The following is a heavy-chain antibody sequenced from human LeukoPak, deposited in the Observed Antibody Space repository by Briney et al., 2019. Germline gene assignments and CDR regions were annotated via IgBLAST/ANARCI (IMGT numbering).Heavy chain of an antibody. Sequence: SETLSLTCTVSGGSISSGSYYWSWIRQPAGKGLEWIGRIYTSGSTNYNPSLKSRVTISVDTSKNQFSLKLSSVTAADTAVYYCARDRIAVAGFDPWGQGTLVTVSS. V-gene: IGHV4-61*02. CDR2: IYTSGST. CDR1: GGSISSGSYY. CDR3: ARDRIAVAGFDP. D-gene: IGHD6-19*01. J-gene: IGHJ5*02.